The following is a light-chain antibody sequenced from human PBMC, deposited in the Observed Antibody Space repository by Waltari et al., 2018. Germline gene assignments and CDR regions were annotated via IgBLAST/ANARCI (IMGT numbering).Light chain of an antibody. CDR2: GKN. CDR1: SLRSYY. Sequence: SSELTQDPAVSVALGQTVRITCQGDSLRSYYESWYQQKPGQAPVLVIYGKNNRPSGIPDRFSGSSSGNTASLTITGAQAEDEADYYCNSRDSSGNHPHVFGTGTKVTVL. V-gene: IGLV3-19*01. CDR3: NSRDSSGNHPHV. J-gene: IGLJ1*01.